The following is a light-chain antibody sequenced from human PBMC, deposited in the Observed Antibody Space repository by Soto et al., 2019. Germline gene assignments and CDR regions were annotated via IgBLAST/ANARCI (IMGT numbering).Light chain of an antibody. V-gene: IGKV3-11*01. CDR2: DAS. CDR3: QQRNSWPET. J-gene: IGKJ5*01. CDR1: QSVSSY. Sequence: EIVLTQSPATLSLSLGERATLSCRASQSVSSYLAWFQQKPGQAPRLLIYDASNRATGVPARFSGSGSGTDFTLTISSLEPEDFAVYYCQQRNSWPETFGQGTRLEIK.